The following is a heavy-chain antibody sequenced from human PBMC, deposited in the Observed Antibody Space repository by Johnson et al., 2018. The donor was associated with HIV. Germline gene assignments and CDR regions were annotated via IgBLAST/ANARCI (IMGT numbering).Heavy chain of an antibody. CDR1: GFTFSNAW. J-gene: IGHJ3*02. Sequence: VQLVESGGGLVKPGGSLRLSCAASGFTFSNAWMSWVRQAPGKGLEWVGRIKSKTDGGTTDYAAPVKGSFTISRDDSKNTLYLQMNSLKTEDTAVYYCTTDGGPDYYESRCSRPDAFDIWGQGTMVTVSS. CDR2: IKSKTDGGTT. V-gene: IGHV3-15*01. CDR3: TTDGGPDYYESRCSRPDAFDI. D-gene: IGHD3-22*01.